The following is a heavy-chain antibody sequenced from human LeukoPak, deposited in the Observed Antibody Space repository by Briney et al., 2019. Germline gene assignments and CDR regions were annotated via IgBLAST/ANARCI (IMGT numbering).Heavy chain of an antibody. CDR2: VIPIFGTA. Sequence: ASVKVSCKASGYTFTSYGISWVRQAPGQGLGWVGGVIPIFGTANYEQKFQGRVTITADKSTSTAYMELSSLRSEDTAVYYCARGGPKWELLDSHWFDPWGQGTLVTVSS. V-gene: IGHV1-69*06. D-gene: IGHD1-26*01. CDR3: ARGGPKWELLDSHWFDP. CDR1: GYTFTSYG. J-gene: IGHJ5*02.